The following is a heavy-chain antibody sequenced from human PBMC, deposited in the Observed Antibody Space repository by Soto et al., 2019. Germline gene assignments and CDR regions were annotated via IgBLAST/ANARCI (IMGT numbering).Heavy chain of an antibody. D-gene: IGHD3-10*01. CDR2: MYPTGST. J-gene: IGHJ4*02. CDR3: VRDLNYGLYYFDY. CDR1: GYSISSGCY. Sequence: PSETLSLTCTVSGYSISSGCYCGWIRQPPGKRLEWIGSMYPTGSTYYNPSLKSRVTMSVDTSNNEFSLKLTSVTAADTAVYHCVRDLNYGLYYFDYWGQGTLVTVSS. V-gene: IGHV4-38-2*02.